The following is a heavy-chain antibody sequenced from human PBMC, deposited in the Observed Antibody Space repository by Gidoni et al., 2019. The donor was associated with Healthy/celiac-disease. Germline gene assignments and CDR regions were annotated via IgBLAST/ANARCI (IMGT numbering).Heavy chain of an antibody. D-gene: IGHD2-21*02. CDR2: IYSGGST. J-gene: IGHJ6*02. CDR3: ARDVRVDCGGDCYDSSYYV. Sequence: EVQLVESGGGLIQPGGSLGLSCAASGLTVSSNYMSWVRQAPGKGLEWVSVIYSGGSTYYADSVKGRFTISRDNSKNTLYLQMNSLRAEDTAVYYCARDVRVDCGGDCYDSSYYVWGQGTTVTVSS. V-gene: IGHV3-53*01. CDR1: GLTVSSNY.